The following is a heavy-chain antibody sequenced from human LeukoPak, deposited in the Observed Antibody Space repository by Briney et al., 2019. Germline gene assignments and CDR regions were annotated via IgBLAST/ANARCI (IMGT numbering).Heavy chain of an antibody. Sequence: AGGSLRLSCAASGFTFSTYTLHWVRRAPGRGLEWVAVISYDGSNKYYADSVKGRFTISRDNSKNTLYLQMNSLRAEDTAVYYCARDNIKDYWGQGTLVTVSS. D-gene: IGHD1-14*01. CDR2: ISYDGSNK. V-gene: IGHV3-30-3*01. CDR3: ARDNIKDY. CDR1: GFTFSTYT. J-gene: IGHJ4*02.